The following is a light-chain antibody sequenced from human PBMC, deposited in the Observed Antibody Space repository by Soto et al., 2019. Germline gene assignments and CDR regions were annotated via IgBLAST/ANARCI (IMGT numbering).Light chain of an antibody. J-gene: IGKJ3*01. V-gene: IGKV3-20*01. CDR2: GAS. CDR1: QSVSSSY. Sequence: EIVLTQSPGTLSLSSGERATLSCRASQSVSSSYLAWYQQKPGQAPRLLIYGASSRATGIPDRFSGSGSGTDFTLTISRLEPEDFAVYYCQQYGSSHFTFGPGTKVDIK. CDR3: QQYGSSHFT.